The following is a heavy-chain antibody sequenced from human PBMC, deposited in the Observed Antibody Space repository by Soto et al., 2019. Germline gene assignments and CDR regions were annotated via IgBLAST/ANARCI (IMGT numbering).Heavy chain of an antibody. Sequence: QVQLVQSGAEVKKPGASVKVSCKASGYTFTSYGISWVRQAPGQGLEWMGWISAYNGNTNYAQKLQGRVTMTTDTSTSTAYMELRSLSSDDTAGYDCARAKLPRRVLRYFDWLPRAGMDVWGQGTTVTGSS. D-gene: IGHD3-9*01. J-gene: IGHJ6*02. CDR2: ISAYNGNT. CDR3: ARAKLPRRVLRYFDWLPRAGMDV. V-gene: IGHV1-18*01. CDR1: GYTFTSYG.